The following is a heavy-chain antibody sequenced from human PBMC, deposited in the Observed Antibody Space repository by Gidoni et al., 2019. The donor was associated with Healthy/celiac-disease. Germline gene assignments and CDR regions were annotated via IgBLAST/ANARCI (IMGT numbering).Heavy chain of an antibody. J-gene: IGHJ6*02. CDR1: GDSVSSNSAA. CDR3: ARDGPGYCSGGSCYSLMSDDYYGMDV. Sequence: QVQLQQSGPGLVKPSQTLSLTCAISGDSVSSNSAAWNWIRQSPSRGLEWLGRTYYRSKWYNDYAVSVKSRITINPDTSKNQFSLQLNAVTPEDTAVYYCARDGPGYCSGGSCYSLMSDDYYGMDVWGQGTTVTVSS. D-gene: IGHD2-15*01. CDR2: TYYRSKWYN. V-gene: IGHV6-1*01.